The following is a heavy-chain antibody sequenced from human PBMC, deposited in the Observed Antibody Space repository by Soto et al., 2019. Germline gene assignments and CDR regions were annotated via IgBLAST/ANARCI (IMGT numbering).Heavy chain of an antibody. J-gene: IGHJ6*02. CDR1: GYTFTSYG. Sequence: ASVKVSCKASGYTFTSYGISWVRQAPGQGLEWMGWISAYNGNANYAQKLQGRVTMTTDTSTSTAYMELRSLRSDDTAVYYCARAGSYGDYVGYYYGMDVWGQGTTVTVSS. V-gene: IGHV1-18*04. CDR2: ISAYNGNA. CDR3: ARAGSYGDYVGYYYGMDV. D-gene: IGHD4-17*01.